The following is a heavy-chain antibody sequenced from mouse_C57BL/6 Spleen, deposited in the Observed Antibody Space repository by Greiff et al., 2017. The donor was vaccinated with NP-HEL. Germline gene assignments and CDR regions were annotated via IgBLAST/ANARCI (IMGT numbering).Heavy chain of an antibody. Sequence: VQVVESGAELVKPGASVKISCKASGYAFSSYWMNWVEQRPGKGLEWIGQIYPGDGDTNYNGKFKGKATLTADKSSSTAYMQLSSLTSEDSAVYFCAGRRVFAYWGQGTLVTVSA. CDR1: GYAFSSYW. J-gene: IGHJ3*01. V-gene: IGHV1-80*01. CDR3: AGRRVFAY. CDR2: IYPGDGDT.